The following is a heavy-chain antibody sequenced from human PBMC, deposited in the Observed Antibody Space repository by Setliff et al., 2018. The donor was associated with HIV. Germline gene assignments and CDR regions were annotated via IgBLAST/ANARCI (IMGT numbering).Heavy chain of an antibody. Sequence: SETLSLTCTVSNNSIRSSYWSWIRQPVGKGLEWIGRIHTLGGTKYNSSLESRVTMSLDTSRNQFSLKLNSVTAADSAVYYCARRSIVGSTRGYYYYALDVWGQGTTVTVSS. CDR3: ARRSIVGSTRGYYYYALDV. CDR1: NNSIRSSY. CDR2: IHTLGGT. V-gene: IGHV4-4*07. J-gene: IGHJ6*02. D-gene: IGHD1-26*01.